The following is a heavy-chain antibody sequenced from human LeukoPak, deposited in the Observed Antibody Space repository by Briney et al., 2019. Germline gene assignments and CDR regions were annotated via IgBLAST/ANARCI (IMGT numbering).Heavy chain of an antibody. CDR3: ARGASGYTYQFDP. CDR1: GGSISSYY. CDR2: IYYSGST. D-gene: IGHD5-18*01. J-gene: IGHJ5*02. V-gene: IGHV4-59*01. Sequence: NPSETLSLTCTVSGGSISSYYWSWIRQPPGKGLEWIGYIYYSGSTNYNPSLKSRVTISVDTSKNQFSLKLSSVTAADTAVYYCARGASGYTYQFDPWGQGTLVTVSS.